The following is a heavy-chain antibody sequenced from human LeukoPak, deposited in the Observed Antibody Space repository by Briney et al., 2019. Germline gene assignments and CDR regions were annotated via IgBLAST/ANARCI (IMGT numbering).Heavy chain of an antibody. CDR1: GGFISSYY. V-gene: IGHV4-59*01. Sequence: KASETLSLTCTVSGGFISSYYGSWIRQPPGKGLEGIEYIYYRGSTNYNPSLKSRVTISVDTSKNQFSLKLSSVTAADTAAYYCARGRGYAVDIWGQGTMVTVSS. J-gene: IGHJ3*02. D-gene: IGHD1-26*01. CDR2: IYYRGST. CDR3: ARGRGYAVDI.